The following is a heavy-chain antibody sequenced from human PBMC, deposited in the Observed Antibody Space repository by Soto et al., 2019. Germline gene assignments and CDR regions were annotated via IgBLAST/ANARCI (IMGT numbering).Heavy chain of an antibody. CDR1: GFKFDDHG. D-gene: IGHD2-15*01. CDR3: VNDVGHCAGGSCYPYYLDS. CDR2: ISRNSMSI. V-gene: IGHV3-9*01. Sequence: DVQLVEAGGGSEKLGRSVSLSCVASGFKFDDHGMHWVRQAPGKGLEWVAGISRNSMSIGYVGAVKGRFTISRDNAKKSLHLQMDNLRIEDTATYYCVNDVGHCAGGSCYPYYLDSWGQGTLVTVSS. J-gene: IGHJ4*02.